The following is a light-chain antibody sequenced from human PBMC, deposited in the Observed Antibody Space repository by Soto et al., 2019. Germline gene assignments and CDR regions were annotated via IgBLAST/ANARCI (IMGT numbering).Light chain of an antibody. Sequence: EIVMTQSPATLSVSPGERATLSCRASQSISSNLAWYQQKPGQAPRLLIYGASTRATGIPARFSGSGSGTEFTLTISSLQSEDFAVYYCKQNNKWPPYTFGQGTKLEIK. CDR3: KQNNKWPPYT. V-gene: IGKV3-15*01. J-gene: IGKJ2*01. CDR2: GAS. CDR1: QSISSN.